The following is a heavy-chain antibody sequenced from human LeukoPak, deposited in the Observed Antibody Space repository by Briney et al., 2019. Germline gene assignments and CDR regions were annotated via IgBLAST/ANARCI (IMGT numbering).Heavy chain of an antibody. V-gene: IGHV1-2*02. CDR1: GYTFTGYY. Sequence: GASVKVSCKASGYTFTGYYMHWVRQAPGQGLEWMGWVSPNTGATMYAQKFQGRVTLTRDTSIDTGYMELSSLRSDDTAVYYCARDRVGSGWPRPYYFEFWGQGSLVSVPS. CDR2: VSPNTGAT. D-gene: IGHD6-19*01. CDR3: ARDRVGSGWPRPYYFEF. J-gene: IGHJ4*02.